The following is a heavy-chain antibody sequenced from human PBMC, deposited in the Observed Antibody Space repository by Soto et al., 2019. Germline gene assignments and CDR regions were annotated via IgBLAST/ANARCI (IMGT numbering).Heavy chain of an antibody. CDR1: GYTFTSYG. V-gene: IGHV1-18*04. D-gene: IGHD3-9*01. CDR3: AGGAVSFDWQNHYYYYGMDV. Sequence: ASVKVSCKASGYTFTSYGISWVRQAPGQGLEWMGWISAYNGNTNYAQKLQGRVTMTTDTSTSTAYMELRSLRSDDTAVYYCAGGAVSFDWQNHYYYYGMDVWGQGTTVTVSS. J-gene: IGHJ6*02. CDR2: ISAYNGNT.